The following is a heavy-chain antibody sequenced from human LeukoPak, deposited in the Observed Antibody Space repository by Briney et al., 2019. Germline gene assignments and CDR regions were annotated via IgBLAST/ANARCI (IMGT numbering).Heavy chain of an antibody. J-gene: IGHJ4*02. Sequence: GGSLRLSCAASGFIVSSKYMSWVRQAPGKGLEWVSVIYSGGSTYYAASVEGRFTISRDNSKNTVYLQMNNLRVDDTAVYYCASAGPIDYWGQGTLVTVSS. CDR1: GFIVSSKY. V-gene: IGHV3-53*01. CDR3: ASAGPIDY. CDR2: IYSGGST.